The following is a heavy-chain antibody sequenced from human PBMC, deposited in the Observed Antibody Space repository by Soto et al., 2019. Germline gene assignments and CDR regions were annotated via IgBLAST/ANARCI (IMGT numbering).Heavy chain of an antibody. V-gene: IGHV5-51*01. J-gene: IGHJ4*02. Sequence: GESLKISCKGSGYSFTSYWIGWVRQMPGKGLEWMGIIYPGDSDTRYSPSFQGQVTISADKSISTAYLQWSSLKASDTAMYYCARQPDYYDSSGYSPFDYWGQGTLVTVSS. CDR3: ARQPDYYDSSGYSPFDY. CDR2: IYPGDSDT. D-gene: IGHD3-22*01. CDR1: GYSFTSYW.